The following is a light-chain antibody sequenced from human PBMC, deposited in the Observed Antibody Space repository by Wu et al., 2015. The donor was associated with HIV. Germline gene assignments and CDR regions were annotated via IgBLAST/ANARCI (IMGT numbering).Light chain of an antibody. CDR1: HGGNA. Sequence: EVVLTQSPGTLSLSPGERATLFCKASHGGNAITWYQKRRGQVPRLLIYDTSRRASGVPDRFVGSGSGTDLSLTITKLDREDFAVYYCQQFVIFGLGTAL. CDR2: DTS. CDR3: QQFVI. J-gene: IGKJ2*01. V-gene: IGKV3D-20*02.